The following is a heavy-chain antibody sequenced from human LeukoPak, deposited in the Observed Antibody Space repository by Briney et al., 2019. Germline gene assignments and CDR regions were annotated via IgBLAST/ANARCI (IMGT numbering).Heavy chain of an antibody. J-gene: IGHJ4*02. Sequence: GGSLRLSCAASGFTFDDYAMHWVRQAPGKGLEWVSGISWNSGSISYADSVKGRFTISRDNAKNSLYLQMNSLRAEDTALYYCAKVFYDSSGYYLDYWGQGTLVTVSS. CDR2: ISWNSGSI. V-gene: IGHV3-9*01. D-gene: IGHD3-22*01. CDR3: AKVFYDSSGYYLDY. CDR1: GFTFDDYA.